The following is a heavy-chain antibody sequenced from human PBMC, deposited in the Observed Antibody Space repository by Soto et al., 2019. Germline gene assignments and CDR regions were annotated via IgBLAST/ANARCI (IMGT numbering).Heavy chain of an antibody. J-gene: IGHJ5*02. V-gene: IGHV1-18*01. D-gene: IGHD2-8*02. Sequence: QVQLVQSGAEVKKPGASVKVSCKASGYTFTSYGISWVRQAPGQGLEWMGWISAYNGNTNYEQKLKGRVTMPTDTSTSTAHMGLRSPRSDDTAVYYCARDGGVPARFAPWGQGTLVTVSS. CDR1: GYTFTSYG. CDR2: ISAYNGNT. CDR3: ARDGGVPARFAP.